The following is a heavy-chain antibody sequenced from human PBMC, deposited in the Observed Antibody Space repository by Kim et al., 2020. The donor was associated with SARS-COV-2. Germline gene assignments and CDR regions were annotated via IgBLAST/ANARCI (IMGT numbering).Heavy chain of an antibody. CDR1: GYTFTSYA. CDR2: INAGNGNT. D-gene: IGHD5-12*01. CDR3: ARDTWSGYDYVN. J-gene: IGHJ4*02. V-gene: IGHV1-3*01. Sequence: ASVKVSCKASGYTFTSYAMHWVRQAPGQRLEWMGWINAGNGNTKYSQKFQGRVTITRDTSASTAYMELSSLRSEDTAVYYCARDTWSGYDYVNWGQGTLVTVSS.